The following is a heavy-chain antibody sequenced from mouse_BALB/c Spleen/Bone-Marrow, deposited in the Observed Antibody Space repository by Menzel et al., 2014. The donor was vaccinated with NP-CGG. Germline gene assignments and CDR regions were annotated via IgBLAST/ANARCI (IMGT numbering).Heavy chain of an antibody. D-gene: IGHD4-1*01. CDR2: INPSNGGT. J-gene: IGHJ2*01. CDR1: GYTFTSYY. CDR3: TRGRTWDFDY. Sequence: QVQLQQSGAELVKPGASVKLSCKASGYTFTSYYTYWVKQRPGQGLEWIGEINPSNGGTNFNEKFKSRATLTVDKSSSTAYMQLSSLTSEDSAVYYCTRGRTWDFDYWGQGTPLTVSS. V-gene: IGHV1S81*02.